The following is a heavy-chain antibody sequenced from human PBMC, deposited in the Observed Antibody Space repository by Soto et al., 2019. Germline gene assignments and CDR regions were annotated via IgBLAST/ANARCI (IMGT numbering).Heavy chain of an antibody. CDR1: GFTFSSYW. CDR3: ARDLYSGSPFGP. V-gene: IGHV3-74*01. J-gene: IGHJ5*02. CDR2: INSDGSST. D-gene: IGHD6-19*01. Sequence: GGSLRLSCAASGFTFSSYWMHWVRQAPGKGLVWVSRINSDGSSTSYADSVKGRFTISRDNAKNTLYLQMNSLRADATVVYYCARDLYSGSPFGPWGQGTLVTVSS.